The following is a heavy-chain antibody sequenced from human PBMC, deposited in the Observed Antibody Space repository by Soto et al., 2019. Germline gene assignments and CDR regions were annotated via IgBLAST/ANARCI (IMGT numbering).Heavy chain of an antibody. Sequence: QLQLQESGPGLVKPSETRPLTSTVAGGAIRSSSFYWGWILEPPGPGLEWIGSIYDSMSTYSNPSLKSRFNISVDTSKNQFALKLSSVTAADSVVYYCVIIRSSYYDILTGYYYWRDAFDSRGQGTMVTVS. D-gene: IGHD3-9*01. V-gene: IGHV4-39*01. CDR3: VIIRSSYYDILTGYYYWRDAFDS. CDR1: GGAIRSSSFY. J-gene: IGHJ3*02. CDR2: IYDSMST.